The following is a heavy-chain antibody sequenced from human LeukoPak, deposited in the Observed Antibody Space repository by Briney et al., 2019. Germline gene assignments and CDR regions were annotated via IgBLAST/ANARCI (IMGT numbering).Heavy chain of an antibody. CDR2: IIPIFGTA. D-gene: IGHD3-3*01. CDR3: ARGHNDFWSGYPFDY. Sequence: VKVSCKASGGTFSSYTISWVRQAPGQGLEWMGRIIPIFGTANYAQKFQGRVTITTDESTSTAYMELSSLRSEDTAVYYCARGHNDFWSGYPFDYWGQGTLVTVSS. CDR1: GGTFSSYT. V-gene: IGHV1-69*05. J-gene: IGHJ4*02.